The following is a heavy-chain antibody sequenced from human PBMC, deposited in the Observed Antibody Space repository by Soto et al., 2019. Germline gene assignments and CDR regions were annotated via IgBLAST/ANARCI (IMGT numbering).Heavy chain of an antibody. CDR2: ISAYNGNT. Sequence: QVQLVQSGAEVKKPGASVKVSCKASGYTFTSYGISWVRQAPGQGLEWMGWISAYNGNTNYAQKLQGRVTMTTDTSPSTGYMELRSLRSDDTAVYYCARGNIVLMVYAIGEFDYWGQGTLVTVSS. CDR1: GYTFTSYG. J-gene: IGHJ4*02. CDR3: ARGNIVLMVYAIGEFDY. D-gene: IGHD2-8*01. V-gene: IGHV1-18*01.